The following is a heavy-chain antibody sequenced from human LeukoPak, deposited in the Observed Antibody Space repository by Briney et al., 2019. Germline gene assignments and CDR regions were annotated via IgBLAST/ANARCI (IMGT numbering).Heavy chain of an antibody. Sequence: ASVKVSCKASGYTFTSYYMHWVRQAPGQGLEWMGIINPSGGSTSYAQKFQGRVTMTTDTSTSTAYMELRSLRSDDTAVYYCARKADYYYYGMDVWGQGTTVTVSS. V-gene: IGHV1-46*01. J-gene: IGHJ6*02. CDR3: ARKADYYYYGMDV. CDR2: INPSGGST. CDR1: GYTFTSYY.